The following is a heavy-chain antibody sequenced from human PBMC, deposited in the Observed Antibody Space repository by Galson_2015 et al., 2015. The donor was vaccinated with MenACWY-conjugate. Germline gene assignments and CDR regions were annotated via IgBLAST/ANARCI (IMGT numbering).Heavy chain of an antibody. J-gene: IGHJ6*02. CDR3: AKDNLGVPTAIGRSYYYYGLDV. D-gene: IGHD2-2*02. V-gene: IGHV3-33*06. CDR1: GFSFSAYG. Sequence: SLRLSCAASGFSFSAYGMHWVRQAPGKGLEWVAVIWYDGSNKNYADSVKGRFIISRDNSKNTLYLQMNSLRPEDTAVYYCAKDNLGVPTAIGRSYYYYGLDVWGQGTTVTVSS. CDR2: IWYDGSNK.